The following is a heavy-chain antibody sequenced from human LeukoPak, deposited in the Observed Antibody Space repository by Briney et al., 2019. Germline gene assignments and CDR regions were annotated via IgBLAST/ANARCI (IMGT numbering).Heavy chain of an antibody. CDR3: ASRGVGATSGGSDY. CDR2: IYHSGST. D-gene: IGHD1-26*01. CDR1: GYSISSGYY. J-gene: IGHJ4*02. V-gene: IGHV4-38-2*02. Sequence: SETLSLTCTVSGYSISSGYYWGWIRQPPGKGLEWIGSIYHSGSTYYNPSLKSRVTISVDTSKNQFSLKLSSVTAADTAVYYCASRGVGATSGGSDYWGQGTLVTLSS.